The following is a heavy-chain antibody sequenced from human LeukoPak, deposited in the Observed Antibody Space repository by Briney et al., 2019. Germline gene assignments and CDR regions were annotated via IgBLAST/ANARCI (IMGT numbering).Heavy chain of an antibody. Sequence: GGSLRLPCAASGFTFSSYAMSWVRQAPGKGLEWVSAISGSGGSTYYADSVKGRFTISRDNSKNTLYLQMNSLRAEDTAVYYCAKDLELLWFGPLGGQGTLVTVSS. V-gene: IGHV3-23*01. CDR1: GFTFSSYA. D-gene: IGHD3-10*01. CDR2: ISGSGGST. CDR3: AKDLELLWFGPL. J-gene: IGHJ4*02.